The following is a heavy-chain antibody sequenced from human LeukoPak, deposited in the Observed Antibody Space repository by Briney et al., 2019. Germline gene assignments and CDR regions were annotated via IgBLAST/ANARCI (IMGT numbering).Heavy chain of an antibody. CDR3: ARDLVSMTGAFDI. D-gene: IGHD2/OR15-2a*01. CDR2: IYSGGST. V-gene: IGHV3-53*01. CDR1: WFTVSSNY. J-gene: IGHJ3*02. Sequence: AGGSLRLSYAASWFTVSSNYMSWVRQAPGKGLGWVSVIYSGGSTYYADSVKGRFTISRDNSNNTLYLQMNILRPEDTAVYYCARDLVSMTGAFDIWGQGTMVTVSS.